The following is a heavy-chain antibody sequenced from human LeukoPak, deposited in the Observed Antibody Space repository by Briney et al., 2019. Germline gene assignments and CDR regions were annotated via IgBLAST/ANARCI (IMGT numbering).Heavy chain of an antibody. J-gene: IGHJ4*02. CDR1: GFTFSDYY. CDR3: ARALRDITMIVVATYYFDY. V-gene: IGHV3-11*01. Sequence: GGSLRLSCAASGFTFSDYYMSWNRQAPGKGLEWVSYISSSGSTIYYADSVKGRFTISRDNAKNSLYLQMNSLRAEDTAVYYCARALRDITMIVVATYYFDYWGQGTLVTVSS. CDR2: ISSSGSTI. D-gene: IGHD3-22*01.